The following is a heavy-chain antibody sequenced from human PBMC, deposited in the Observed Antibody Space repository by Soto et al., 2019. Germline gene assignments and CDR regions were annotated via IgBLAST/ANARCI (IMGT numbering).Heavy chain of an antibody. CDR1: GYTFTDFG. V-gene: IGHV1-18*01. D-gene: IGHD7-27*01. J-gene: IGHJ4*02. Sequence: QGQLVQSGAEVKKPGASLKVSCKASGYTFTDFGIIWVRQAPGQGLEWMGWISAYNSNTNYAHKVQGRVTMTTDTYTSTAYMELRNLTSDDTAVYYCARDSGNLGNWAYFLDYWGQGTLVTVSS. CDR3: ARDSGNLGNWAYFLDY. CDR2: ISAYNSNT.